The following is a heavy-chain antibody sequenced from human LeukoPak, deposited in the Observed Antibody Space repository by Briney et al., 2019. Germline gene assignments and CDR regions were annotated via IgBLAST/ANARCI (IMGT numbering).Heavy chain of an antibody. V-gene: IGHV3-48*03. CDR1: GVTFSSYE. CDR3: PRALSMAPDY. CDR2: ISGSGRTT. J-gene: IGHJ4*02. Sequence: GGSLRLSCAASGVTFSSYEMNCVRQAPGKGLEWVSYISGSGRTTYYADAVKGRFTISRDNAKNSLFLQMNSLRAEDTAVYYRPRALSMAPDYWGQGTLVTVSS. D-gene: IGHD5-24*01.